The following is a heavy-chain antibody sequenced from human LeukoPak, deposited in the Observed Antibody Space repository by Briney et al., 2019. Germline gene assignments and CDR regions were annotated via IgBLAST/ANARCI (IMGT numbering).Heavy chain of an antibody. J-gene: IGHJ4*02. D-gene: IGHD5-12*01. CDR1: GGSINSGGYY. CDR2: IYHSGTT. Sequence: SETLSLTCTVSGGSINSGGYYWSWIRQHPGKGLEWIGYIYHSGTTYYNPSLKSRVTISVDTSKNQFSLRLSSVTAADTALCYCARGPAIVATIGGTFDYWGQGNLVTVSS. V-gene: IGHV4-31*03. CDR3: ARGPAIVATIGGTFDY.